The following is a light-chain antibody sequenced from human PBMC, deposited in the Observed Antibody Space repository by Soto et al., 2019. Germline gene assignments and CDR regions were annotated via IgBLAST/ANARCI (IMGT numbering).Light chain of an antibody. Sequence: QSALAQPASVSGSPGQSITISCAGSNSDVGGYNYVSWYQQFPGKAPKLIIFEVSNRPSGVPNRFSGSKSGNTASLTISGLHAEDEADYYCTSYTSVTIVVFGGGTQLTVL. CDR3: TSYTSVTIVV. CDR2: EVS. V-gene: IGLV2-14*01. CDR1: NSDVGGYNY. J-gene: IGLJ2*01.